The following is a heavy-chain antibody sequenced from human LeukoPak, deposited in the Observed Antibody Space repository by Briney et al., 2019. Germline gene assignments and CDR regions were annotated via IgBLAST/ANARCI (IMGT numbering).Heavy chain of an antibody. CDR1: GGSISSYY. Sequence: MTSETLSLTCTVSGGSISSYYWSWIRQPAGKGLEWIGRIYNSGSTTYNPSLKSRVTISVDTSKNQFSLKLSSVTAADTAVYYCARVMTTDAFDIWGQGTMVTVSS. V-gene: IGHV4-4*07. J-gene: IGHJ3*02. CDR2: IYNSGST. CDR3: ARVMTTDAFDI. D-gene: IGHD4-17*01.